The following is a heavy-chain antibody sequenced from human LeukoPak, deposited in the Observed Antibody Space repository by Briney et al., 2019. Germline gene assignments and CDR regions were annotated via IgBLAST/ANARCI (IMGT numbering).Heavy chain of an antibody. Sequence: ASVKVSCKASGYTFTSYAMHWVRQAPGQRLEWMGWINAGNGNTKYSQKFQGRVTITRDTSASTAYMELSNLRSEDTAVYYCARSLRFLEWLSFDYWGQGTLVTVSS. CDR1: GYTFTSYA. CDR2: INAGNGNT. D-gene: IGHD3-3*01. V-gene: IGHV1-3*01. CDR3: ARSLRFLEWLSFDY. J-gene: IGHJ4*02.